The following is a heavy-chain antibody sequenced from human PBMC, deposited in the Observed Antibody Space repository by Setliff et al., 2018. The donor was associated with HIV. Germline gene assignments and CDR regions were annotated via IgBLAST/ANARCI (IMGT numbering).Heavy chain of an antibody. V-gene: IGHV1-2*02. J-gene: IGHJ4*02. CDR1: GYTFTGYY. Sequence: ASVKVSCKASGYTFTGYYMTWVRQAPGQGLEWMGWINPNSGGTNYAQKFQGRVTMTRDTSISTAYMELSSLRSDDTAVYYCAREGSPIYYFDYWSQGTLVTVSS. CDR2: INPNSGGT. CDR3: AREGSPIYYFDY. D-gene: IGHD3-10*01.